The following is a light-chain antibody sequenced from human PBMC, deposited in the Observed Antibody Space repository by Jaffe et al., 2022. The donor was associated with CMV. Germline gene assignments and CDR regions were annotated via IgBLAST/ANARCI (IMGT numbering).Light chain of an antibody. CDR1: QSISSW. CDR3: QQYNSYLYT. Sequence: DIQMTQSPSTLSASVGDRVTITCRASQSISSWLAWYQQKPGKAPKLLIYKASSLESGVPSRFSGSGSGTEFTLTISSLQPDDFAIYYCQQYNSYLYTFGQGTNLEIK. J-gene: IGKJ2*01. CDR2: KAS. V-gene: IGKV1-5*03.